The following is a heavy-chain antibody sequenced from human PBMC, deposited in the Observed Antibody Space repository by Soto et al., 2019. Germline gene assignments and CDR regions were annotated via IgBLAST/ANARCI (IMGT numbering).Heavy chain of an antibody. D-gene: IGHD3-3*01. CDR2: IYVGDSDT. Sequence: ESLKISCKASGYTFTNYLIGWVRQMPGKGLEWMGIIYVGDSDTRYSPSFQGQVTISADKSVTTAYLQWSSLKASDSAMYYCERIQDLGAGIGNYWGQGSRVTV. CDR3: ERIQDLGAGIGNY. J-gene: IGHJ4*02. CDR1: GYTFTNYL. V-gene: IGHV5-51*01.